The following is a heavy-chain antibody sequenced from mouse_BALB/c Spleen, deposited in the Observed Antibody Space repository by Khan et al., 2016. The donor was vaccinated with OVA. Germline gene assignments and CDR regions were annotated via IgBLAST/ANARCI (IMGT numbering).Heavy chain of an antibody. CDR2: IDPENGNT. CDR1: GFNIKDYY. V-gene: IGHV14-1*02. Sequence: VQLQQSGAELVRPGALVKLSCKASGFNIKDYYIHWVKQRPEQGLEWIGWIDPENGNTIYDPKFQGKASITADTSSNTAYLQLSSLTSEDTAVYYCARRDYEAMDYWGQGTSVTVAS. J-gene: IGHJ4*01. D-gene: IGHD2-4*01. CDR3: ARRDYEAMDY.